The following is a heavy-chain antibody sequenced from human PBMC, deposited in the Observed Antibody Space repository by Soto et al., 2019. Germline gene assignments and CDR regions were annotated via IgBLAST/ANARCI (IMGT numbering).Heavy chain of an antibody. Sequence: QVQLQESGPGLVKPSETLSLTCTVSGGSISSFYWSWIRQPAGKGLEWIGRIYSGGRNNYNPSLKSRVTMSVDTSKNQFSLRLSSVTAADTAMYYCARVGGGLKWFGESPRAPFDPWGRGTLVTVSS. CDR2: IYSGGRN. CDR3: ARVGGGLKWFGESPRAPFDP. J-gene: IGHJ5*02. V-gene: IGHV4-4*07. D-gene: IGHD3-10*01. CDR1: GGSISSFY.